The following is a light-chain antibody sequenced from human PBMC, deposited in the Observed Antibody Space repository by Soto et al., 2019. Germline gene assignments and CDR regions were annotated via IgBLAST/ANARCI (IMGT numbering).Light chain of an antibody. Sequence: EIVLTQSPATLSLSPGERATLSCRASQSISNYLAWYQQEPVQAPRLLIYDASNRATGIPARFSGSGSGTDFTLTISRLEPEDFAVYYCRQYGRSLGFAFGGGTKVDI. CDR2: DAS. J-gene: IGKJ4*01. V-gene: IGKV3-11*01. CDR3: RQYGRSLGFA. CDR1: QSISNY.